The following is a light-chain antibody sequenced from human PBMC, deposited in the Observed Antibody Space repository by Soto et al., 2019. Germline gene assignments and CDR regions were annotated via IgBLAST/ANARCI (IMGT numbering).Light chain of an antibody. CDR1: SSDVGAYNF. J-gene: IGLJ1*01. V-gene: IGLV2-14*03. CDR2: DVA. CDR3: MSFTSSKTYV. Sequence: QSALTQPASVSGSPGQSITISCTGTSSDVGAYNFVSWYQHYPDKAPKVVIYDVANRPSGVSYRFSASKSGNTASLTISGLQADDEADYYCMSFTSSKTYVFGTGTKVTVL.